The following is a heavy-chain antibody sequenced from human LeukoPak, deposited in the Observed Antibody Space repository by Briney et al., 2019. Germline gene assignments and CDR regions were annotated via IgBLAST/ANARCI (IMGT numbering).Heavy chain of an antibody. D-gene: IGHD2-15*01. V-gene: IGHV1-69*01. CDR3: AREESVPGYCSGGSCYSGKNYYYYMDV. Sequence: SVKVSCKASGGTFSSYAISWVRQAPGQGLEWMGGIIPIFGTANYAQKFQGRVTITADESTSTAYMELSSLRSEDTAVYYCAREESVPGYCSGGSCYSGKNYYYYMDVWGTGTTVTVSS. J-gene: IGHJ6*03. CDR1: GGTFSSYA. CDR2: IIPIFGTA.